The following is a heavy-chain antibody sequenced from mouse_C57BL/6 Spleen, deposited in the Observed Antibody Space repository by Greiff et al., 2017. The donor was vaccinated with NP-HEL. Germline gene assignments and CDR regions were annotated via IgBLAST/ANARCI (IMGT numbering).Heavy chain of an antibody. Sequence: EVQLQQSGTVLARPGASVKMSFKTSGYTFTSYWMHWVKQRPGQGLAWIGALSPGDSDTSYSQKFKGKAKLTAVTSASTAYRELSSLTNEVSAVYYCTREETDYGSSFWDYWGQGATLTVAS. CDR3: TREETDYGSSFWDY. V-gene: IGHV1-5*01. D-gene: IGHD1-1*01. CDR1: GYTFTSYW. J-gene: IGHJ2*01. CDR2: LSPGDSDT.